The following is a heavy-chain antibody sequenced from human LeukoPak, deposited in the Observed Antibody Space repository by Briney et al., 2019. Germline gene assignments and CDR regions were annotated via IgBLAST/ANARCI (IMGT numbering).Heavy chain of an antibody. J-gene: IGHJ4*02. Sequence: GGSLRLSCAASGFTFSSYWMSWMRQAPGKGLEWVANIKYDGNEEYYVDSVKGRFTISRDNAKNSLCLQLNSLRVEGTAVYYCKSGGAAPGSFDYWGQGTLVTVSP. CDR1: GFTFSSYW. CDR2: IKYDGNEE. D-gene: IGHD1-1*01. V-gene: IGHV3-7*01. CDR3: KSGGAAPGSFDY.